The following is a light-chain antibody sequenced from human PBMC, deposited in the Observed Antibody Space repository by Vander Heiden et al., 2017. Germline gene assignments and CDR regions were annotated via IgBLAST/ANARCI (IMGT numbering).Light chain of an antibody. J-gene: IGLJ2*01. CDR3: ISYAGSNNLV. CDR2: EVT. V-gene: IGLV2-8*01. Sequence: QSALTQPPSASGSPGQSVTVSCTGTSRDVGSYKYVSWYQQHPGKAPKLMIYEVTKRPSGFPDRFAGSKSGNTASLTVSGLQAEDEADYYCISYAGSNNLVFGGGTKLTVL. CDR1: SRDVGSYKY.